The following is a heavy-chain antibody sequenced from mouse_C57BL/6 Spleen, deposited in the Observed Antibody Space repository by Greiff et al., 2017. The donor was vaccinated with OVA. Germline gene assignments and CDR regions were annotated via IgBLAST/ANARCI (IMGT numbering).Heavy chain of an antibody. J-gene: IGHJ1*03. D-gene: IGHD2-4*01. CDR3: ARDYDGDWYFDV. V-gene: IGHV1-76*01. CDR1: GYTFTDYY. Sequence: QVQLKESGAELVRPGASVKLSCKASGYTFTDYYINWVKQRPGQGLEWIARIYPGSGNTYYNEKFKGKATLTAEKSSRTAYMQLSSLTSEDSAVYCCARDYDGDWYFDVWGTGTTVTVSS. CDR2: IYPGSGNT.